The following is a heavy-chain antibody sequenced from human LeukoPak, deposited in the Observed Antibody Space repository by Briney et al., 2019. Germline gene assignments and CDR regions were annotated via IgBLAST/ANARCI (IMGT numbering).Heavy chain of an antibody. CDR1: GFTFDSYG. CDR2: ISSSSTYI. V-gene: IGHV3-21*01. Sequence: GGSLRLSCAASGFTFDSYGMNWVRQAPGKGLEWVSSISSSSTYIYYADSVKGRFTISRDNAKNSLYLQMNSLRAEDTAVYYCARAYCSSTRCSYYFDSWGQGTLVTVSS. J-gene: IGHJ4*02. CDR3: ARAYCSSTRCSYYFDS. D-gene: IGHD2-2*01.